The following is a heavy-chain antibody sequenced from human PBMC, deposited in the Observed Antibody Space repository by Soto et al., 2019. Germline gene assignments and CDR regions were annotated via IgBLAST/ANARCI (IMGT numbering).Heavy chain of an antibody. Sequence: GGSLRLSCAASGFTFSGSAMHWVRQASGKGLEWVGRIRSKANSYATAYAASVKGRFTISRDDSKNTAYLQMNSLKTEDTAVYYCTRWDYYGSGSRKDYWGQGTLVTVSS. CDR3: TRWDYYGSGSRKDY. CDR1: GFTFSGSA. D-gene: IGHD3-10*01. CDR2: IRSKANSYAT. V-gene: IGHV3-73*01. J-gene: IGHJ4*02.